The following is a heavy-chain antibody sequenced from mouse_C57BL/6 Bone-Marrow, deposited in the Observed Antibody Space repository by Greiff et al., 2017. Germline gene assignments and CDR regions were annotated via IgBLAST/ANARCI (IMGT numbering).Heavy chain of an antibody. D-gene: IGHD1-1*01. V-gene: IGHV1-63*01. J-gene: IGHJ3*01. CDR3: ASYYYGSSYFAY. CDR2: IYPGGGYT. CDR1: GYTFTNYW. Sequence: QVQLQQSGAELVRPGTSVKMSCKASGYTFTNYWIGWAKQRPGHGLEWIGDIYPGGGYTNYTEKFKGKATLTADKSSSTAYMQFSSLTSEDSAIYYCASYYYGSSYFAYWGQGTLVTVSA.